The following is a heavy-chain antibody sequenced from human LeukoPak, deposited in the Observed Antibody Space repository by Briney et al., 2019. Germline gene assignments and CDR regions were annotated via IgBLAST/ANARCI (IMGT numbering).Heavy chain of an antibody. D-gene: IGHD6-13*01. Sequence: GSLRLSCAASGFTSSYYEMNWVRQPPGMGLEWIGEINHSGSTNYNPSLKSRVTISVDTSKNQFSLKLSSVTAADTAVYYCAKDGVAAAGSNYFDYWGQGTLVTVSS. J-gene: IGHJ4*02. CDR1: GFTSSYYE. CDR2: INHSGST. CDR3: AKDGVAAAGSNYFDY. V-gene: IGHV4-34*01.